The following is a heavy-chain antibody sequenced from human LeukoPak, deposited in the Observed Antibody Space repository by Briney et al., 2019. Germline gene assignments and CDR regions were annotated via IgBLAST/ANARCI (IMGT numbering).Heavy chain of an antibody. CDR1: GGTISSYY. V-gene: IGHV4-59*08. Sequence: SETLSLTCTVSGGTISSYYWSWIRQPPGKGLEWIGYICSSGSTNYNPSLESRVTISVDTSKNPFSLKLSSVTGADTAVYYCARHGDYNGSRSYCSAIDYWGQGTLVTVSS. D-gene: IGHD3-10*01. CDR2: ICSSGST. CDR3: ARHGDYNGSRSYCSAIDY. J-gene: IGHJ4*02.